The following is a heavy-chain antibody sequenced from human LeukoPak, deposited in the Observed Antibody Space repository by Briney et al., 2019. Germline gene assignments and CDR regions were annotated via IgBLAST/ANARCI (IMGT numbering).Heavy chain of an antibody. Sequence: GGSLRLSCAASGFTFSSYAMSWVRQAPGKGLEWVSAISGSGGSTYYADSVKGRFTISRDNSKNTLYLQMNSLRAEDTAVYYCLGDIVVVPAATEEYFQHWGQGTLVTVSS. CDR2: ISGSGGST. J-gene: IGHJ1*01. V-gene: IGHV3-23*01. D-gene: IGHD2-2*01. CDR1: GFTFSSYA. CDR3: LGDIVVVPAATEEYFQH.